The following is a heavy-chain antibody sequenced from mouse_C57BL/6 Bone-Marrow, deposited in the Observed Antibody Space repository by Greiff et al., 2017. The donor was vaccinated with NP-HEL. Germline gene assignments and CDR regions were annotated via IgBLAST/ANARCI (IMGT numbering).Heavy chain of an antibody. D-gene: IGHD1-1*02. Sequence: QVHVKQSGAELVKPGASVKLSCKASGYTFTSYYMYWVKQRPGQGLEWIGGINPSNGGTNFNEKFKSKATLTVDKSSSTAYMQLSSLTSEDSAVYYCTRSGYGGFAYWGQGTLVTVSA. V-gene: IGHV1S81*02. CDR3: TRSGYGGFAY. CDR1: GYTFTSYY. J-gene: IGHJ3*01. CDR2: INPSNGGT.